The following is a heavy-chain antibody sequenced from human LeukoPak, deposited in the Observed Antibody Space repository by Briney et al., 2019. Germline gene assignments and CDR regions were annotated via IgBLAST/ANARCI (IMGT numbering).Heavy chain of an antibody. D-gene: IGHD2-2*01. V-gene: IGHV3-30*02. Sequence: QTGGSLRLSCAASGFTFSSYAMHWVREAPGKGLEWVAFVRYDGSNEYYADSVKGRFTISRDNSKNTLYLQMNSLRAEDTAVFYCAKDGCSATSCYSHYWGQGTLVTVSS. CDR3: AKDGCSATSCYSHY. CDR1: GFTFSSYA. CDR2: VRYDGSNE. J-gene: IGHJ4*02.